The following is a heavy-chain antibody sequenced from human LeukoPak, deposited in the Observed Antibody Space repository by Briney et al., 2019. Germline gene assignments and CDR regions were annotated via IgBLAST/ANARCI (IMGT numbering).Heavy chain of an antibody. D-gene: IGHD2-15*01. Sequence: GGSLRLSCAASGFTFSRYWMHWVRQAPGQGLVWVSHINSDGSATNYADPVRGRFTISRDNAKNTLYLQMKSLTAEDTAMYYCVRDYCSGGSGSCSRVNNWFDPWGQGTLVTVSS. CDR2: INSDGSAT. V-gene: IGHV3-74*01. J-gene: IGHJ5*02. CDR3: VRDYCSGGSGSCSRVNNWFDP. CDR1: GFTFSRYW.